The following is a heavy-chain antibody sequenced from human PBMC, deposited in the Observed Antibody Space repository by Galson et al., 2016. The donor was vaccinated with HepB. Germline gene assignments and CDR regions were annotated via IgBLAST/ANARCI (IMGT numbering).Heavy chain of an antibody. D-gene: IGHD6-19*01. Sequence: SLRLSCAASGFTFSRYAMYWVRQAPGKGLEWVASTLYDGSKNFYADSVRGRFTISRDNSKNTLYLQMDSLTAEDTAVYYCAKTGQGSGWYPIKYVENFYYFDYWGQGALVTVSP. CDR3: AKTGQGSGWYPIKYVENFYYFDY. CDR1: GFTFSRYA. J-gene: IGHJ4*02. CDR2: TLYDGSKN. V-gene: IGHV3-30-3*02.